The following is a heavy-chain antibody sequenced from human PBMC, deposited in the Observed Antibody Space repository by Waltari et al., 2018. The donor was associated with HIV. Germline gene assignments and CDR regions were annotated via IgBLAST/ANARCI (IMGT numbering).Heavy chain of an antibody. CDR2: IYSGGST. D-gene: IGHD2-21*02. V-gene: IGHV3-53*01. CDR3: ARGFGCGGDCYYFDY. J-gene: IGHJ4*02. CDR1: GFSVSSNY. Sequence: EVQLVESGGGLIQPGGSLRLSCAASGFSVSSNYMSWVRQPPGKGLEWVSVIYSGGSTYYADSVKGRFTISRDNSKNTLYLQMNSLRAEDTAVYYCARGFGCGGDCYYFDYWGQGTLVTVSS.